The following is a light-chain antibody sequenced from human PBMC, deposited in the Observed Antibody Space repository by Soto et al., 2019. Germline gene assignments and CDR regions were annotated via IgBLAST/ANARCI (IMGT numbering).Light chain of an antibody. J-gene: IGKJ5*01. V-gene: IGKV1-39*01. CDR1: QSISSY. Sequence: DIQLTQSPSSLSASVGDRVTITCRASQSISSYLNWYQQRPGKAPNLLIYATSSLRTGVPSRFRGSRSGADFTLTISTLQPEDFATYYCQQSYRTPPTTFGQGTRLEIK. CDR3: QQSYRTPPTT. CDR2: ATS.